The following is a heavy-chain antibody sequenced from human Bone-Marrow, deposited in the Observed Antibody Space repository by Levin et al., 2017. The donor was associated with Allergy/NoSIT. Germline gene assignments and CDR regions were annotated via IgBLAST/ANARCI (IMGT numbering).Heavy chain of an antibody. J-gene: IGHJ4*02. D-gene: IGHD2/OR15-2a*01. CDR2: VYYNGDT. CDR3: ARENSSFDY. CDR1: GDSITSDDHY. Sequence: SQTLSLTCAVSGDSITSDDHYWSWIRQPPGKGLEWIGYVYYNGDTYYNLSLKSRVTMSVDTSKNQFPLMLTSVTAADPAVYYCARENSSFDYWGQGTLVTVSS. V-gene: IGHV4-30-4*01.